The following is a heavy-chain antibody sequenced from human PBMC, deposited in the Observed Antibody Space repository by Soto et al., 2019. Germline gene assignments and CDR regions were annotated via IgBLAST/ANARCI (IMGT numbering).Heavy chain of an antibody. CDR2: INDNSRAI. Sequence: GGSLRLSCAASGFSFSTSQMDWVRQAPGKGLEWVSYINDNSRAIFYADSVKGRFTISRDNAKNLLFLQMNSLRGEDTAVYYCAKDLTGYSMDVWG. D-gene: IGHD2-21*01. J-gene: IGHJ6*02. V-gene: IGHV3-48*03. CDR1: GFSFSTSQ. CDR3: AKDLTGYSMDV.